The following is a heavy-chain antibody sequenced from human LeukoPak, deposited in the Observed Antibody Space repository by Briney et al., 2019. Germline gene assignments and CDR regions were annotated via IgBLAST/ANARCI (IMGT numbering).Heavy chain of an antibody. D-gene: IGHD3-10*01. Sequence: ASVKVSCKASGYSFTSYYMHWDRQAPGQGLERMGIINLSGDSTSYAQKFKGRVTMTRDTSTSTVYMELSSLRSEDTAVYYCARGPNHYGSGRDYFDDWGQGTPVTVSS. CDR1: GYSFTSYY. J-gene: IGHJ4*02. CDR3: ARGPNHYGSGRDYFDD. V-gene: IGHV1-46*01. CDR2: INLSGDST.